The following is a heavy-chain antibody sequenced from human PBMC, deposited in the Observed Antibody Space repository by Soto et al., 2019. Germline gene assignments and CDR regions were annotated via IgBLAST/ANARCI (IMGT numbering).Heavy chain of an antibody. CDR2: IYYTGSN. CDR1: GGSINNHY. Sequence: QVQLQESGPGLVKPSETLSLTCTVSGGSINNHYWSWIRQPPGKGLEWIGYIYYTGSNNYNHSLTSRLTISVDTSKNQFSLNLTSLTAADTAIYYCARSNWYSEYWGQGTLVTVSS. CDR3: ARSNWYSEY. J-gene: IGHJ4*02. V-gene: IGHV4-59*11. D-gene: IGHD7-27*01.